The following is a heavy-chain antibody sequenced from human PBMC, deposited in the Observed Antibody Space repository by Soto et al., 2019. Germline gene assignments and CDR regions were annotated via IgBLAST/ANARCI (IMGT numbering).Heavy chain of an antibody. J-gene: IGHJ4*02. D-gene: IGHD3-3*01. CDR1: GFTFSSYS. Sequence: GGSLRLSCAASGFTFSSYSMNWVRQAPGKGLEWVSSISSSSSYIYYADSVKGRFTISRDNAKNSLYLQMNSLRAEDTAVYYCARDLGVVTPFDYWGQGTLVTVSS. V-gene: IGHV3-21*01. CDR2: ISSSSSYI. CDR3: ARDLGVVTPFDY.